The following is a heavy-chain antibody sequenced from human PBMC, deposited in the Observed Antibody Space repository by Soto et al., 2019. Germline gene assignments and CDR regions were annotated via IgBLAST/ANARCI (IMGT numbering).Heavy chain of an antibody. D-gene: IGHD6-6*01. J-gene: IGHJ4*02. CDR3: VRFSSPWGYYFDY. CDR1: GGSISSGGYY. Sequence: PSETLSLTCTVSGGSISSGGYYWSWIRQHPGKGLEWIGYIYYSGSTYYNPSLKSRVTISVDTSKNQFSLKLSSVTAADTAVYYCVRFSSPWGYYFDYWGQGTLVTVSS. V-gene: IGHV4-31*03. CDR2: IYYSGST.